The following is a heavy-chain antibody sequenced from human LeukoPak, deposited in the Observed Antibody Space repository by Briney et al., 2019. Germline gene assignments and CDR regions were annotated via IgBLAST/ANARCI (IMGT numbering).Heavy chain of an antibody. Sequence: TSSETLSLTCTVSSGSISTSNYYWGWVRQPPGKALEWIGSIYYSGSTYYNPSLKSRVTISVDTSKNQFSLKLSSVTAADTAVYYCARVTQYYYDSSGYLSPPCDAFDIWGQGTMVTVSS. CDR2: IYYSGST. D-gene: IGHD3-22*01. V-gene: IGHV4-39*07. J-gene: IGHJ3*02. CDR3: ARVTQYYYDSSGYLSPPCDAFDI. CDR1: SGSISTSNYY.